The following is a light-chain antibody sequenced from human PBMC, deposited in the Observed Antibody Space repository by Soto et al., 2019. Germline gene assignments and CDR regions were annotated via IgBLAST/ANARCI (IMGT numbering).Light chain of an antibody. CDR3: QQRANWPLTT. J-gene: IGKJ5*01. CDR1: QSVSNF. Sequence: EIVLTQSPATLSLSPGARATLSGRASQSVSNFLAWYQQKPGQAPRLLIYDASNRATGIPARFSGSGSGTDFTLTIRSLEPEDLAIYYCQQRANWPLTTVGHGTRLEIK. V-gene: IGKV3-11*01. CDR2: DAS.